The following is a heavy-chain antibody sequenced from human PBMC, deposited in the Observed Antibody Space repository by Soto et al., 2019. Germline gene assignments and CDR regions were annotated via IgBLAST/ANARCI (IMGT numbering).Heavy chain of an antibody. D-gene: IGHD2-2*01. V-gene: IGHV1-24*01. Sequence: ASVKVSCKVSGYTLTELSMHWVRQAPGKGLEWMGGFDPEDGETIYAQKFQGRVTMTEDTSTDTAYMELSSLRSEDTAVYYCATDLLVVPAARRPRYYGMDVWGQGTTVTVSS. CDR2: FDPEDGET. CDR3: ATDLLVVPAARRPRYYGMDV. CDR1: GYTLTELS. J-gene: IGHJ6*02.